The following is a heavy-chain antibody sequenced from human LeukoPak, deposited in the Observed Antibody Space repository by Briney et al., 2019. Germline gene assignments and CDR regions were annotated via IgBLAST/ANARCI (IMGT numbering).Heavy chain of an antibody. V-gene: IGHV3-30*04. CDR2: ISYDGSNK. Sequence: GGSLRLSCAASGFTFSSYAMYWVRQAPGKGLEWVAVISYDGSNKYYADSVKGRFTISRDNSKNTLYLQMNSLRAEDTAVYYCARDSGYNLRGYFQHWGQGTLVTVSS. CDR1: GFTFSSYA. D-gene: IGHD6-25*01. J-gene: IGHJ1*01. CDR3: ARDSGYNLRGYFQH.